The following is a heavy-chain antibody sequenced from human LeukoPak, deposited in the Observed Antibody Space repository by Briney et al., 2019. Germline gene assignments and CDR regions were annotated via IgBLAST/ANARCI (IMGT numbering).Heavy chain of an antibody. D-gene: IGHD5-18*01. J-gene: IGHJ4*02. CDR1: GFTFSSYA. Sequence: PGGSLRLSCAASGFTFSSYAMSWVRQAPGKGLEWVSAISGSGGSTYYADSVKGRFTISRDNSKNTLYLQMNSLRAEDTAVYYCAKDWVGYSYGFSMDYWGQGTLVTVSS. V-gene: IGHV3-23*01. CDR2: ISGSGGST. CDR3: AKDWVGYSYGFSMDY.